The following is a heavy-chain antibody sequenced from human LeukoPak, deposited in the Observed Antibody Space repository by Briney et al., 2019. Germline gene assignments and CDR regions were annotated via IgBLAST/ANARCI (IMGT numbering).Heavy chain of an antibody. CDR2: IYSGGST. CDR3: ARGCSGGSCYSWAFDI. V-gene: IGHV3-66*01. J-gene: IGHJ3*02. Sequence: PGGSLRLSCAASEFSVGSNYMTWVRQAPGKGLEWVSLIYSGGSTYYADSVKGRFTISRDNSKNTLYLQMNSLRAEDTAVYYCARGCSGGSCYSWAFDIWGQGTMVTVSS. D-gene: IGHD2-15*01. CDR1: EFSVGSNY.